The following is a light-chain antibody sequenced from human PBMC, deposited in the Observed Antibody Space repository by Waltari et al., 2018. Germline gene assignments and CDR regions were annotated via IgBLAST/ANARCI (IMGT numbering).Light chain of an antibody. CDR2: AAS. Sequence: DIHLTQSPSYLSASVGDRVTITCRASRGISSYLAWYQQKPGTAPKLLIFAASTLQSGVPLRFSGSGAGTEFTLTISSLQPEDFATYYCQQVNTYSWTFGQGTKVEIK. V-gene: IGKV1-9*01. J-gene: IGKJ1*01. CDR1: RGISSY. CDR3: QQVNTYSWT.